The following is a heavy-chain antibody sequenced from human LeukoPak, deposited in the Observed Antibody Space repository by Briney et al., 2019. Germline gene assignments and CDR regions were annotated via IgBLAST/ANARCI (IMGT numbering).Heavy chain of an antibody. CDR2: ISSSGSDI. CDR1: GFTFSNYE. J-gene: IGHJ3*02. D-gene: IGHD3-10*01. V-gene: IGHV3-48*03. CDR3: ASNLASSFHI. Sequence: PGGSLRLSCAASGFTFSNYEMHWVRQAPGKGLEWVSYISSSGSDIYYADSVKGRFTISRDNAKNSLYLQMNSLRVEDTAIYYCASNLASSFHIWGQGKMVIVSS.